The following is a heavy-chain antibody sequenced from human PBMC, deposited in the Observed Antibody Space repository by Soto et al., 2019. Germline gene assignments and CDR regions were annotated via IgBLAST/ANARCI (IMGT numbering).Heavy chain of an antibody. V-gene: IGHV3-15*01. Sequence: RGGALRRSCAAPGFTFSNAWMSWVRQAPGKGLECVGRMKSKTDGETTEYTAPVKGRFTISRDDSKNTLYLQMNSLKTDDTAVYYCTKDDPINTSWGQGTLVTVS. J-gene: IGHJ5*02. CDR3: TKDDPINTS. D-gene: IGHD3-16*01. CDR2: MKSKTDGETT. CDR1: GFTFSNAW.